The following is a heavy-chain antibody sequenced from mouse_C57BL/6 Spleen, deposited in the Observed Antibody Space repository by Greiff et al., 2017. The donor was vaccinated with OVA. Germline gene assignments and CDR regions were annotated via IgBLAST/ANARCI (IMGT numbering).Heavy chain of an antibody. CDR1: GYAFSSYW. V-gene: IGHV1-80*01. Sequence: VQGVESGAELVKPGASVKLSCKASGYAFSSYWMNWVKQRPGKGLEWIGQIYPGAGDTNYNGKFKGKATLTADKSSSTAYMQLSSLTSEDAAVYFCARRYDYDSEYWGKGTTLTVSS. CDR3: ARRYDYDSEY. CDR2: IYPGAGDT. D-gene: IGHD2-4*01. J-gene: IGHJ2*01.